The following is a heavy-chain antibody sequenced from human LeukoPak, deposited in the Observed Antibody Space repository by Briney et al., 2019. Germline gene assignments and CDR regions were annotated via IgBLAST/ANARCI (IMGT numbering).Heavy chain of an antibody. CDR2: IYYSGST. CDR1: GGSISSYY. Sequence: SETLSLTCTVSGGSISSYYWSWIRQPPGKGLEWIGYIYYSGSTNYNPSLTSRVTISVDTSKNQFSLKLSSVTAADTAVYYCARARIAAATNFDYWGQGTLVTVSS. J-gene: IGHJ4*02. CDR3: ARARIAAATNFDY. V-gene: IGHV4-59*01. D-gene: IGHD6-13*01.